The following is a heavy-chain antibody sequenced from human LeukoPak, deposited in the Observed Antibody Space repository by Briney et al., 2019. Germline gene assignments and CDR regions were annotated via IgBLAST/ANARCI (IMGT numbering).Heavy chain of an antibody. CDR3: ARVLNYYDSSGYYFSY. J-gene: IGHJ4*02. V-gene: IGHV3-30-3*01. Sequence: PGGSLRLSCAASGFTVSSNYMSWVRQAPGKGLEWVAVISYDGSNKYYADSVKGRFTISRDNSKNTLYLQMNSLRAEDTAVYYCARVLNYYDSSGYYFSYWGQGTLVTVSS. CDR1: GFTVSSNY. CDR2: ISYDGSNK. D-gene: IGHD3-22*01.